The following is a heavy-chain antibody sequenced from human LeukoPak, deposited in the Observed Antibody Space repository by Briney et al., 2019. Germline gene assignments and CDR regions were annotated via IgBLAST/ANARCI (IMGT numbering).Heavy chain of an antibody. D-gene: IGHD3-9*01. J-gene: IGHJ4*02. CDR1: GGTFSSYA. V-gene: IGHV1-69*13. CDR2: IIPILGTA. Sequence: SVKLSCKASGGTFSSYAISWVRQAPGQGLEWMGGIIPILGTANYAQKFQGRVTITADESTSTAYMELSSLRSEDTAVYYCASPRTANYDILTGYYGATRPFDYWGQGTLVTVSS. CDR3: ASPRTANYDILTGYYGATRPFDY.